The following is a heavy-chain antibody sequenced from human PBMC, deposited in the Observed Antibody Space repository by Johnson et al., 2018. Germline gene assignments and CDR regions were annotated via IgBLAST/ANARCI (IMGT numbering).Heavy chain of an antibody. V-gene: IGHV3-30*03. CDR3: ARDNPYMDV. D-gene: IGHD1-14*01. CDR2: ISYDGSNK. Sequence: QVQLVESGGGVVQXGRSLRLXCEASGFTFSSYGMHWVRQAPGNGLEWVAVISYDGSNKFYSDSVKGRFTISRDNSKNTVYLQMNSLRAEDTAVYYCARDNPYMDVWGKGTTVTVSS. J-gene: IGHJ6*03. CDR1: GFTFSSYG.